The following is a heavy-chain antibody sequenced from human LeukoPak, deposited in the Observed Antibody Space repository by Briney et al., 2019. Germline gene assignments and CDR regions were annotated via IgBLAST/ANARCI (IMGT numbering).Heavy chain of an antibody. J-gene: IGHJ4*02. Sequence: RSSETLSLTCAVYGGSFSDYYWSWIRQPPGKGLEWIGEINHSGSTNYNPSLKSRVTISVDTSKNQFSLKLSSVTAADTAVYYCARGRGSYRKYYFDYWGQGTLVTVSS. D-gene: IGHD1-26*01. CDR2: INHSGST. CDR3: ARGRGSYRKYYFDY. V-gene: IGHV4-34*01. CDR1: GGSFSDYY.